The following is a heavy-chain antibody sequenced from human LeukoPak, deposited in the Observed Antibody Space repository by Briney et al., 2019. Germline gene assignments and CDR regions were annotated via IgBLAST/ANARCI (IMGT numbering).Heavy chain of an antibody. V-gene: IGHV4-31*03. J-gene: IGHJ4*02. Sequence: SETLSLTCTVSGGSISSGGYYWTWIRQHPGKGLEWIGNTYYGGSTYYNPSLKSRVTISVDTSKNQFSLKLSSVTAADTAVYYCARSKGGYCSSTSCARFDYWGQGTLVTVSS. D-gene: IGHD2-2*01. CDR2: TYYGGST. CDR1: GGSISSGGYY. CDR3: ARSKGGYCSSTSCARFDY.